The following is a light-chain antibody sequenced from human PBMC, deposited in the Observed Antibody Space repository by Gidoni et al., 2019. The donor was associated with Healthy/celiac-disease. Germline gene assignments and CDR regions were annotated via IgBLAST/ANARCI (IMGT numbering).Light chain of an antibody. V-gene: IGLV2-14*03. CDR1: SSDVGGYNY. CDR2: DVS. CDR3: SSYTSSSTLV. J-gene: IGLJ1*01. Sequence: HSALPQPASVSGSPGQSITISCTGTSSDVGGYNYVSWYQQHPGKAPKLMIYDVSNRPSGVSNRCSGSKSGNTASLTIAGLQAEDEADYYCSSYTSSSTLVFGTGTKVTVL.